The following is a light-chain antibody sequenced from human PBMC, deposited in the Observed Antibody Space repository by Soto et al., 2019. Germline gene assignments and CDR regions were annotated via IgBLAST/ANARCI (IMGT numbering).Light chain of an antibody. V-gene: IGLV2-14*01. J-gene: IGLJ2*01. CDR1: ISDVGGYNY. CDR3: SSYTSSSTRV. CDR2: EVS. Sequence: QSALTQPASVSGSPGQSITISCTGTISDVGGYNYVSWYQQHPGKAPKLIIYEVSNRPSGVSNRFSGSKSGNTASLTISGLQAEDEADYYCSSYTSSSTRVFGGGTKVTVL.